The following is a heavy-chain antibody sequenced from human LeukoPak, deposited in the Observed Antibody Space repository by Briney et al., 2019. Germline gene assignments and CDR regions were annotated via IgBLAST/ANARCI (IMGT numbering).Heavy chain of an antibody. CDR2: IYTSGST. Sequence: SETLSLTCTVSGGSISSYYWSWIRQPAGKGLEWIGRIYTSGSTNYNPSLKSRVTMSVDTSKNQFSLKLSSVTAADTAVYYCARVGAAAAFYYYYGMDVWGQGTTVTVSS. D-gene: IGHD2-2*01. V-gene: IGHV4-4*07. J-gene: IGHJ6*02. CDR3: ARVGAAAAFYYYYGMDV. CDR1: GGSISSYY.